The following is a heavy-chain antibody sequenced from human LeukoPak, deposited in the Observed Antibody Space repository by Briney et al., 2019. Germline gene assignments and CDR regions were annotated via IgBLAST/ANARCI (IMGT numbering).Heavy chain of an antibody. V-gene: IGHV1-2*02. D-gene: IGHD3-10*01. J-gene: IGHJ4*02. CDR3: ARDPSGSAPDY. CDR1: GYTFTGYY. CDR2: INPNSGGT. Sequence: ASVKVSCKASGYTFTGYYMHWVRQAPGQGLEWMGWINPNSGGTKYAQKFQGRVTMTRDTSISTAYMELSRLRSDDTAVYYCARDPSGSAPDYWGQGTLVTVSS.